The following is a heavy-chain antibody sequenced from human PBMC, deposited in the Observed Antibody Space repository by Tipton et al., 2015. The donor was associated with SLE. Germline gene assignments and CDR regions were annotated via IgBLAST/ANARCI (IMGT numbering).Heavy chain of an antibody. Sequence: TLSLTCTVSGDSVGTNYWNWIRQPAGKGLEWIGRLYGSGSPTHYNPSLEGRVTVPVDTSQNQVSLKLTSVTAADTAVYYCARIRPGHGDPFDFWGQGTLVTVSS. D-gene: IGHD4-17*01. CDR2: LYGSGSPT. V-gene: IGHV4-4*07. CDR3: ARIRPGHGDPFDF. J-gene: IGHJ4*02. CDR1: GDSVGTNY.